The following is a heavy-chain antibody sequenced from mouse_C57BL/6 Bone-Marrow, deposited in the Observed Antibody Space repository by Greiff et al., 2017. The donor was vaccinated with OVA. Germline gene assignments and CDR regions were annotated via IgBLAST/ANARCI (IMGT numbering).Heavy chain of an antibody. Sequence: EVQLQQSGAELVRPGASVKLSCTASGFNIKDDYMHWVKQRPEQGLEWIGWIDPENGDTEYASKFQGKATITADTSSNTAYLQLSSLTSEDTAVYYWSKDWYFDVWGTGTTVTVSS. J-gene: IGHJ1*03. CDR2: IDPENGDT. CDR3: SKDWYFDV. V-gene: IGHV14-4*01. CDR1: GFNIKDDY.